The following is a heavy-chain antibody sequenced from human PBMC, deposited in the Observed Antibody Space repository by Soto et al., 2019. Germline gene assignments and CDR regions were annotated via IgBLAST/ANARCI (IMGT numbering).Heavy chain of an antibody. V-gene: IGHV4-38-2*01. Sequence: SETLSLTCAVSGHSISSGFYYWGWVRQPPGKGLEWIGSIYHTESTYYNPSLKSRVTMSVDTSKNQLSLKLSSMTAADTAVYLRERYGHSSSARFFDYWGQGTRVTVSS. J-gene: IGHJ4*02. CDR1: GHSISSGFYY. CDR2: IYHTEST. D-gene: IGHD2-15*01. CDR3: ERYGHSSSARFFDY.